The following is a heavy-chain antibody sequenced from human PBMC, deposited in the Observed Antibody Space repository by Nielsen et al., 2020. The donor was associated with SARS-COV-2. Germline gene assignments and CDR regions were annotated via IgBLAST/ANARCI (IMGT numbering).Heavy chain of an antibody. D-gene: IGHD6-13*01. CDR3: ATGAAAGTGNYYYGMDV. CDR1: GFTFDDYA. J-gene: IGHJ6*02. V-gene: IGHV3-9*01. Sequence: SLKISCAASGFTFDDYAMHWVRQAPGKGLEWVSGISWNSGSIGYVDSVKGRFTISRDNAKNSLYLQMNSLRAEDTALYYCATGAAAGTGNYYYGMDVWGQGTTVTVSS. CDR2: ISWNSGSI.